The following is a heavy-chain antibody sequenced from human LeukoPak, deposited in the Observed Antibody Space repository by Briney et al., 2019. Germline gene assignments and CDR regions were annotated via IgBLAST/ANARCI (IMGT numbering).Heavy chain of an antibody. CDR3: VREVKAAVTDFDY. V-gene: IGHV3-11*04. Sequence: KTGGSLRLSCAASGFTFSDYYMSWIRQAPGKGLEWVSYISSSGSTIYYADSVKGRFTISRDNAKNSLYLQMNSLRADDTAAYYCVREVKAAVTDFDYWGQGTLVTVSS. D-gene: IGHD6-13*01. J-gene: IGHJ4*02. CDR2: ISSSGSTI. CDR1: GFTFSDYY.